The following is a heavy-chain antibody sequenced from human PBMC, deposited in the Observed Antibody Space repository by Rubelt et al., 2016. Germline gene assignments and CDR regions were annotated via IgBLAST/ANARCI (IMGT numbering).Heavy chain of an antibody. CDR1: GGSFSGYY. V-gene: IGHV4-34*01. J-gene: IGHJ5*02. D-gene: IGHD6-13*01. CDR2: INHSGGP. Sequence: QVQLQQWGAGLLKPSETLSLTCAVYGGSFSGYYWSWIRQPPGKGLEWIGEINHSGGPNYNPSLKRRVTLLGDTSKNPFSLKLGAVTAADTAVYYCAGGLARAAAAPRRLWFDPWGQGTLVTVSS. CDR3: AGGLARAAAAPRRLWFDP.